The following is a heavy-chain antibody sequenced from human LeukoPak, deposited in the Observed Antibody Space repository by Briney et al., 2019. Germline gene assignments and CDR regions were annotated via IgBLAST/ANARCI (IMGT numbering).Heavy chain of an antibody. CDR1: GFTFSSYS. CDR3: ARVSSMVRGVIGYYYYYMDV. D-gene: IGHD3-10*01. V-gene: IGHV3-21*04. J-gene: IGHJ6*03. Sequence: PGGSLRLSCAASGFTFSSYSMNWVRQAPGKGLEWVSSISSSSSYIYYADSVKGRFTISRDNAKNSLYLQMDSLRAEDTALYYCARVSSMVRGVIGYYYYYMDVWGKGTTVTVSS. CDR2: ISSSSSYI.